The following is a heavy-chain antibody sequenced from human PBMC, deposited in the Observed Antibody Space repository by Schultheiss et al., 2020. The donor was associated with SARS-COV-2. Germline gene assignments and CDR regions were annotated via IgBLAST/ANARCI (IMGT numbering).Heavy chain of an antibody. CDR2: ISSSSSYI. V-gene: IGHV3-21*01. D-gene: IGHD4-11*01. CDR3: AKVCMTTLSYYYGMDV. CDR1: GFTFSNAW. J-gene: IGHJ6*02. Sequence: GGSLRLSCAASGFTFSNAWMSWVRQAPGKGLEWVSSISSSSSYIYYADSVKGRFTISRDNAKNSLFLQMNSLRAEDTAVYYCAKVCMTTLSYYYGMDVWGQGTTVTVSS.